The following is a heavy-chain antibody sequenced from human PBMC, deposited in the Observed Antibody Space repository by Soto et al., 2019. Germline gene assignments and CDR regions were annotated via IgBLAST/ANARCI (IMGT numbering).Heavy chain of an antibody. J-gene: IGHJ5*02. CDR3: ASKRRSGYYSGWFDP. CDR1: GGSISSYY. V-gene: IGHV4-59*01. Sequence: SETLSLTCTVSGGSISSYYWSWIRQPAGKGLEWIGYIYYSGSTNYNPSLKSRVTISVDTSKNQFSLKLSSVTAADTAVYYCASKRRSGYYSGWFDPWGQGTLVTVSS. D-gene: IGHD3-3*01. CDR2: IYYSGST.